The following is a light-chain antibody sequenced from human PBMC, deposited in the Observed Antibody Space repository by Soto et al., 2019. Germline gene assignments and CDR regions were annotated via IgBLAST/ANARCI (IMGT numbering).Light chain of an antibody. Sequence: EIVLTQSPCTLSMSPGERATLSCRASQSVTSNYLAWYQQKPGQAPRLLIYGASSRATGIPDRFSGSGSGTDFTLTISRLEPEDFAVYYCQQYGSSLFTFGPGTKVDMK. CDR3: QQYGSSLFT. CDR1: QSVTSNY. V-gene: IGKV3-20*01. CDR2: GAS. J-gene: IGKJ3*01.